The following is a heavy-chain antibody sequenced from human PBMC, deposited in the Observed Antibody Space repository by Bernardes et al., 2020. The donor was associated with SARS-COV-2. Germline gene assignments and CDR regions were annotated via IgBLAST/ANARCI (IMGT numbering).Heavy chain of an antibody. CDR3: ARDGVSPRIAAAGTLFAKNYWYFDL. V-gene: IGHV4-4*07. CDR1: GGSISSYY. D-gene: IGHD6-13*01. CDR2: IYPSGST. Sequence: SETLSLTCTVSGGSISSYYWSWIRQPPGKGLEWLGRIYPSGSTNYNPSLKSRVTMSVAPSKNQFSLKLSSVTAADTAVYYCARDGVSPRIAAAGTLFAKNYWYFDLWGRGTLVTGAS. J-gene: IGHJ2*01.